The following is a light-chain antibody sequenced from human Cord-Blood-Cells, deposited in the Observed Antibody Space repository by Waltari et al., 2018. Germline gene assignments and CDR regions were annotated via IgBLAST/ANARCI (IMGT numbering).Light chain of an antibody. CDR2: EVS. CDR1: SSDVGGYNY. CDR3: SSYTSSSPYV. V-gene: IGLV2-14*01. J-gene: IGLJ1*01. Sequence: QSALTQPASVSGSPGPSITISCPGTSSDVGGYNYVPWYQQHPGKAPKLMIYEVSNRPSGVSNRFSGSKSGNTASLTISGLQAEDEADYYCSSYTSSSPYVFGTGTKVTVL.